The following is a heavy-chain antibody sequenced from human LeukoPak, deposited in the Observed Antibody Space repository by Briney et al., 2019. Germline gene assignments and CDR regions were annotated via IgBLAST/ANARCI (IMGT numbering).Heavy chain of an antibody. Sequence: KPSETLSLTCAVSGYSISGGFYWGWIRQPPGKGLEWVGRIKSKTDGGTTDYAAPVKGRFTISRDDSKNTLYLQMNSLKTEDTAVYYCARYLNSGPEDFWGQGNLVTVSS. CDR1: GYSISGGFY. J-gene: IGHJ4*02. V-gene: IGHV3-15*01. D-gene: IGHD1-26*01. CDR3: ARYLNSGPEDF. CDR2: IKSKTDGGTT.